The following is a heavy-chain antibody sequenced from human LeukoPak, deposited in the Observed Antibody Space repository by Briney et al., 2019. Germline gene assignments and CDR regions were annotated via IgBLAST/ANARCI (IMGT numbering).Heavy chain of an antibody. Sequence: PGGSLRLSCAASGFTFDDYTMHWVRQAPGKGLEWVSLISWDGGSTYYADSVKGRFTISRDNSKNPLYLQMNSLRTEDTALYYCAKDIGRRDGYNYFDYWGQGTLVTVSS. CDR2: ISWDGGST. CDR1: GFTFDDYT. CDR3: AKDIGRRDGYNYFDY. D-gene: IGHD5-24*01. J-gene: IGHJ4*02. V-gene: IGHV3-43*01.